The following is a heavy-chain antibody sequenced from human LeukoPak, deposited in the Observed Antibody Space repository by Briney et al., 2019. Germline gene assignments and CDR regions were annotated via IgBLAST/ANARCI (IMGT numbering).Heavy chain of an antibody. CDR3: ARDLLRTRYYDILTATRGAFDI. CDR2: ISSSSSYI. V-gene: IGHV3-21*01. Sequence: SGGSLRLSCAASGFTYSSYSMNWVRQAPGKGLEWVSSISSSSSYIYYADSVKGRFTISRDNAKNSLYLQMNSLRAEDTAVYYCARDLLRTRYYDILTATRGAFDIWGQGTMVTVSS. D-gene: IGHD3-9*01. J-gene: IGHJ3*02. CDR1: GFTYSSYS.